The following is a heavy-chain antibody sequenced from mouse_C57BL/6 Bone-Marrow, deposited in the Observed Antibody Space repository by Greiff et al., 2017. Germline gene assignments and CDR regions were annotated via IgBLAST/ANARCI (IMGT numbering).Heavy chain of an antibody. D-gene: IGHD1-1*01. V-gene: IGHV8-8*01. CDR1: GFSLNTFDMS. J-gene: IGHJ3*01. Sequence: QVTLKESGPGILQPSQTLSLTCSFSGFSLNTFDMSVGWIRRPSGKGLEWLAHIWWDDDKYYNPALKSRLTISKDTSKNLVFLKIANVDTADTATYYCARGYYGSSSWFAYWGQGTLVTVSA. CDR3: ARGYYGSSSWFAY. CDR2: IWWDDDK.